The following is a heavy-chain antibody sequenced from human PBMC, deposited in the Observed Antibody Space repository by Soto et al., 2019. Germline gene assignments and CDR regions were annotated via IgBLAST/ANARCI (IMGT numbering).Heavy chain of an antibody. J-gene: IGHJ4*02. CDR2: VYYTGST. CDR3: ARGRTVRNYADDSSDYFYFFDY. CDR1: GDSISTFY. Sequence: SETLSLTCTVSGDSISTFYWGWMRQSPGKELEWIGYVYYTGSTNYDPSLKSRVTISVDRSKNQFSLKLTSANAADTAVYYCARGRTVRNYADDSSDYFYFFDYWGQGTQVTVYS. V-gene: IGHV4-59*01. D-gene: IGHD3-22*01.